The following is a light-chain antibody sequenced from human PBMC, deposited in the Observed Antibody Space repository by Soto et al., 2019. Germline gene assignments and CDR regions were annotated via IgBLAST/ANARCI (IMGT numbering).Light chain of an antibody. Sequence: QSVLTQPPSVSGAPGKGSPFSGPGSYSNMGAGHDVHWYQHIPGKAPQLLIFGHVNRPSGVPDRFSGSTSGTSASLAITGLQAEDEADYYCQSYDSSLNGYVFGTGTKLTVL. J-gene: IGLJ1*01. CDR1: YSNMGAGHD. CDR3: QSYDSSLNGYV. CDR2: GHV. V-gene: IGLV1-40*01.